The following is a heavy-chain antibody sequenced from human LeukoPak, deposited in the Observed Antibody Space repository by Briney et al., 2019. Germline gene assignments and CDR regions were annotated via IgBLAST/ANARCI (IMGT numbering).Heavy chain of an antibody. J-gene: IGHJ4*02. D-gene: IGHD3-22*01. CDR2: INHSGST. V-gene: IGHV4-34*08. CDR1: GFTFSSHA. CDR3: ATNANFYDSSGYYYDY. Sequence: GSLRLSCAASGFTFSSHAMSWIRQPPGKGLGWIGEINHSGSTNYNPSLKSRVTISVDKSKNQFSLTLNSVTVADTAVYYCATNANFYDSSGYYYDYWGQGTLVTVSS.